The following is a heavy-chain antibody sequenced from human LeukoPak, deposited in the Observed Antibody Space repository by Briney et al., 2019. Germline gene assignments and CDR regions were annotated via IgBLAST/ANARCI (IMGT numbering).Heavy chain of an antibody. D-gene: IGHD3-3*01. CDR3: ATPGRYDFWSGYEVAFDI. CDR2: INPSGGST. CDR1: GDTFTSYY. V-gene: IGHV1-46*03. J-gene: IGHJ3*02. Sequence: ASVKVSCKASGDTFTSYYMHWVRQAPGQGLEWMGIINPSGGSTSYAQKFQGRVTMTRDTSTSTVYMELSSLRSEDTAVYYCATPGRYDFWSGYEVAFDIWGQGTMVTVSS.